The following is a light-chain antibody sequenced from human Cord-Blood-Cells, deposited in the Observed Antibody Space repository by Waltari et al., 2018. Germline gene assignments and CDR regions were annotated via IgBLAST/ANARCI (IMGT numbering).Light chain of an antibody. CDR2: GAS. V-gene: IGKV3-15*01. CDR3: QQYNNWPCT. Sequence: EIVMTQSPATLSVSPGERATLPCRASQSVSSNLAWYQQKPGQAPRLLIYGASTRATGIPARFSGSGSGTEFTLIISSLQSEDFAVYYCQQYNNWPCTFGQGTKLEIK. J-gene: IGKJ2*02. CDR1: QSVSSN.